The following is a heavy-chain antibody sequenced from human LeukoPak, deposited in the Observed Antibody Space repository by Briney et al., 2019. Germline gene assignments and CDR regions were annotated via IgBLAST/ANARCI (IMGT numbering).Heavy chain of an antibody. CDR1: GYTFTGYY. CDR2: INPNSGGT. D-gene: IGHD6-6*01. CDR3: ARVIASIAARRNAFDI. Sequence: GASVKVSCKASGYTFTGYYMHWVRQAPGQGLEWMGWINPNSGGTNYAQKFQGWVTMTRDTSISTAYMELSRLRSDDTAVYYCARVIASIAARRNAFDIWGQGTMVTVSS. J-gene: IGHJ3*02. V-gene: IGHV1-2*04.